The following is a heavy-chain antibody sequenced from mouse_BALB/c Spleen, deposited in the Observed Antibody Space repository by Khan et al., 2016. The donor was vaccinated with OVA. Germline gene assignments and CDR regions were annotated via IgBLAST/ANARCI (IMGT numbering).Heavy chain of an antibody. D-gene: IGHD1-1*01. CDR3: AGRYYYGHWYFEV. CDR2: ISYSGSP. CDR1: GYSITSDYA. Sequence: VQLKESGPGLVKPSQSLSLTCTVTGYSITSDYAWNWLRQFSGNKLEWMAYISYSGSPSYHPSLKSRISITRDTSKTQFFLQLHSLTPEDAATYFCAGRYYYGHWYFEVWGAGTTVTVSS. J-gene: IGHJ1*01. V-gene: IGHV3-2*02.